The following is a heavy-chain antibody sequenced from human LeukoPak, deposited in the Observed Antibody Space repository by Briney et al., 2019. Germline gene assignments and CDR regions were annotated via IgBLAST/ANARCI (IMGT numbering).Heavy chain of an antibody. CDR3: ARGWDFDY. Sequence: ASVKVSCKASGYTFTSYGISWVRQAPGQGLEWMGWISGNNVNTNYAQKLQGRVTMTTDTSTSTAYMKLRSLSFDDTAVYYCARGWDFDYWGQGTLVTVSS. CDR1: GYTFTSYG. V-gene: IGHV1-18*01. D-gene: IGHD1-26*01. J-gene: IGHJ4*02. CDR2: ISGNNVNT.